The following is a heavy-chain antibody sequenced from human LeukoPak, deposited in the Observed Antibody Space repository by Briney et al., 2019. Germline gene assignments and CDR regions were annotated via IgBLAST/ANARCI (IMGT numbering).Heavy chain of an antibody. CDR3: ARAGPYYYGSGSYYKRGYYFDY. CDR1: GGSFSGYY. CDR2: INHSGST. V-gene: IGHV4-34*01. Sequence: SETLSLTCAVYGGSFSGYYWSWIRQPPGKGLEWIGEINHSGSTNYNPSLKSRVTISVDTSKNQFSPKLSSVTAADTAVYYCARAGPYYYGSGSYYKRGYYFDYWGQGTLVTVSS. J-gene: IGHJ4*02. D-gene: IGHD3-10*01.